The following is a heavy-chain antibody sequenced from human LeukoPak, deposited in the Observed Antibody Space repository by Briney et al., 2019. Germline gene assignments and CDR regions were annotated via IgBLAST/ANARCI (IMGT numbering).Heavy chain of an antibody. CDR2: ISYDGSNE. V-gene: IGHV3-30*04. J-gene: IGHJ4*02. CDR1: GFTFTSYA. D-gene: IGHD6-19*01. Sequence: GRSLRLSCAASGFTFTSYAMHRVRQAPGKGLEWVAVISYDGSNEYYADSVKGRFTISRDNSKNTLYLQMNSLRAEDTAVYYCAKDGGGWTGFDYWGQGTLVTVSS. CDR3: AKDGGGWTGFDY.